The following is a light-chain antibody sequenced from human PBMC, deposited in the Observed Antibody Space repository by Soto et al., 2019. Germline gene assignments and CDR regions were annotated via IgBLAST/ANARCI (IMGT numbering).Light chain of an antibody. CDR1: QSVLYSSNNKNY. J-gene: IGKJ2*01. Sequence: DIVMTQSPDSLAVSLGERATINCKSSQSVLYSSNNKNYLAWYQQRPGQPPKLLIYWASTRESGVPDRFSGSGSGTDFTLTITSLKAEDVAVDYCQQYESTPPTFGQGTKLEIK. CDR3: QQYESTPPT. V-gene: IGKV4-1*01. CDR2: WAS.